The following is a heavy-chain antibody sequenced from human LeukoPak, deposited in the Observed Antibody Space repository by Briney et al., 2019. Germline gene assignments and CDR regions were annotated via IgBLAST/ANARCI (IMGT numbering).Heavy chain of an antibody. CDR2: IYTSGST. CDR1: GGSISSYY. CDR3: ARHGAGLIAAAGSWFDP. Sequence: SETLSLTCTVSGGSISSYYWSWIRQPAGKGLEWIGRIYTSGSTNYNPSLKSRVTISVDTSKNQFSLKLSSVTAADTAVYYCARHGAGLIAAAGSWFDPWGQGTLVTVSS. V-gene: IGHV4-4*07. J-gene: IGHJ5*02. D-gene: IGHD6-13*01.